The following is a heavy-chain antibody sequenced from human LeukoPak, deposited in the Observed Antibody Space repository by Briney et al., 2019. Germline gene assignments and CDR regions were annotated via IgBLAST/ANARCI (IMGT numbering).Heavy chain of an antibody. CDR3: ARHASCYDFWRDVYYCYYYMDV. J-gene: IGHJ6*03. V-gene: IGHV4-38-2*02. CDR1: GYSISSGYY. D-gene: IGHD3-3*01. Sequence: SETLSLTCIVSGYSISSGYYWGWIRQPPGKGLEWIGNTHHSGSTYYNPSLKSRVTISVDTSKNQFSLKLSSVTAADTAVYYCARHASCYDFWRDVYYCYYYMDVWGKGTTVTVSS. CDR2: THHSGST.